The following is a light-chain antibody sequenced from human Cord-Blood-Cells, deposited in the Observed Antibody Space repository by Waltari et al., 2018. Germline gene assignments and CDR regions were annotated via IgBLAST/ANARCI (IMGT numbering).Light chain of an antibody. J-gene: IGLJ2*01. CDR2: EAS. Sequence: QSALTPPASAYGSPGQSITISCTGTGSVAGGYNYVSGYQQHPGKAPKLMIYEASNRPSGVSNRCSGSKSGNTASLTISGLQAEDEADYYCSSYTSSSTLVFGGGTKLTVL. CDR1: GSVAGGYNY. CDR3: SSYTSSSTLV. V-gene: IGLV2-14*01.